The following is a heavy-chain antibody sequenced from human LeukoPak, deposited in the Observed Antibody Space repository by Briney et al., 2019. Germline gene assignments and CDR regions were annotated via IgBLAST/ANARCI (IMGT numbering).Heavy chain of an antibody. CDR3: AGGRYYYDSSGYYYFDY. J-gene: IGHJ4*02. CDR1: GYTFTSYG. Sequence: GASVKVSCKASGYTFTSYGINWVRQAPGQGLEWMGWISAYNGNTNYAQKLQGRVTMTTDTSTSTAYMELRSLRSDDTAMYYCAGGRYYYDSSGYYYFDYWGQGTLVTVSS. V-gene: IGHV1-18*01. D-gene: IGHD3-22*01. CDR2: ISAYNGNT.